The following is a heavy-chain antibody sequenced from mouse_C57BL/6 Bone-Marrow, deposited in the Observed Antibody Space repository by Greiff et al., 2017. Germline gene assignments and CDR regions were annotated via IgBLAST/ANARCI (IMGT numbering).Heavy chain of an antibody. J-gene: IGHJ1*03. CDR3: AITTVAYWYFDV. D-gene: IGHD1-1*01. CDR2: ISSGSSTI. CDR1: GFTFSDYG. V-gene: IGHV5-17*01. Sequence: EVQGVESGGGLVKPGGSLKLSCAASGFTFSDYGMPWVRQAPEKGLEWVAYISSGSSTIYYADTVKGRFTISRDNAKNTLFLQMTSPRSEDTAMYYCAITTVAYWYFDVWGTGTTVTVSS.